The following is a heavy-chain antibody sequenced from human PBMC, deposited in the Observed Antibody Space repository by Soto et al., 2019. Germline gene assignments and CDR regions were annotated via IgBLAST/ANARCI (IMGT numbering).Heavy chain of an antibody. D-gene: IGHD2-8*01. J-gene: IGHJ4*02. CDR1: GGSISSGGYS. V-gene: IGHV4-31*03. CDR2: IFYSGST. Sequence: QVQLQESGPGLVKPSQTLSLTCTVSGGSISSGGYSWSWIRQHPGKGLEWIGYIFYSGSTSYNPSLKSRVTISVDTSKIQFSLKVSSVTAADTAVYYCARGVLHWGQGTLVTVSS. CDR3: ARGVLH.